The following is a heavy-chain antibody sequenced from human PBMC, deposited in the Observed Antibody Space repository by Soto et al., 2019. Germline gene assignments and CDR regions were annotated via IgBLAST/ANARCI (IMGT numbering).Heavy chain of an antibody. CDR3: AREGTSSTSGGGPYYFDY. Sequence: QVQLVQSGAEVKKPGSSVKVSCKASGGTFASYAISWGRQAPGQGLEWREGIIPIFGTANYAQKFQGRVTITADESTSTAYMELSSLRSEDTAVYYCAREGTSSTSGGGPYYFDYWGQGTLVTVSS. J-gene: IGHJ4*02. D-gene: IGHD2-2*01. CDR1: GGTFASYA. CDR2: IIPIFGTA. V-gene: IGHV1-69*01.